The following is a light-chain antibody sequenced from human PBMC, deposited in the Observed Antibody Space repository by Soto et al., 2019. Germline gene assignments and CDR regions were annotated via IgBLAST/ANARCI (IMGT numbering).Light chain of an antibody. CDR2: AAS. CDR1: QSISDT. V-gene: IGKV3-15*01. Sequence: EIVMTQSPATLSVSPGGRATLSCRASQSISDTLAWYQQKPGQAPRLLIYAASNRATGIPARFSGSGSGTEFTPTISSLQSEDFAVYYCQQYNSWPLTFGGGTKVDI. J-gene: IGKJ4*01. CDR3: QQYNSWPLT.